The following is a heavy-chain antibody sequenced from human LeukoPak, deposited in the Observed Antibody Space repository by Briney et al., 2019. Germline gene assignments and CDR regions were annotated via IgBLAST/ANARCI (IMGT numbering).Heavy chain of an antibody. CDR3: AKDSGSVYFDY. CDR2: ISWNSGSI. V-gene: IGHV3-9*01. Sequence: PGGSLRLSCAASGFTFDDYAMHWVRQAPGKGLEWVSGISWNSGSIGYADSVKGRFTISRDNAKNSLYLQMNSLRAEDTALYYCAKDSGSVYFDYWGQGTLVTVSS. J-gene: IGHJ4*02. D-gene: IGHD6-25*01. CDR1: GFTFDDYA.